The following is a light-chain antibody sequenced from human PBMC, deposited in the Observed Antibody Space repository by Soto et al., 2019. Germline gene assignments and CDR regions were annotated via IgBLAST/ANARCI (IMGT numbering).Light chain of an antibody. CDR2: GAS. V-gene: IGKV3-20*01. J-gene: IGKJ1*01. CDR3: QQDGSSPVT. CDR1: QSVSSSN. Sequence: EIVLTQSPGTVSLSPGERATLSCRASQSVSSSNLAWYQQKPGQAPRLLIYGASSRATGIPDRFSGSGSGTDFTLTISRLEPEDFAVYYCQQDGSSPVTFGQGTKVEIK.